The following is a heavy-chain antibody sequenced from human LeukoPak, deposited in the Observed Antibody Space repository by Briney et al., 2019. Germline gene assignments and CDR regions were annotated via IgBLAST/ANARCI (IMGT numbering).Heavy chain of an antibody. V-gene: IGHV4-38-2*02. CDR2: IYYSGST. Sequence: SETLSLTCTVSGYSISSGYFWGWIRQPPGKGLEWIGSIYYSGSTYYNPSLKSRVTISVDTSKNQFSLKLSSVTAADTAVYYCARVPLSDHYDSSGYYYPYWGQGTLVTVSS. J-gene: IGHJ4*02. CDR1: GYSISSGYF. D-gene: IGHD3-22*01. CDR3: ARVPLSDHYDSSGYYYPY.